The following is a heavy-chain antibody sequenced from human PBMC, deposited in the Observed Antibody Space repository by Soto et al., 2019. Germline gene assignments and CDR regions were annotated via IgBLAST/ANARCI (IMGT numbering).Heavy chain of an antibody. J-gene: IGHJ4*02. D-gene: IGHD6-19*01. CDR1: GFTFSNYA. Sequence: GGTLRLSCATCGFTFSNYAMSWVRQAPGKGLEWVSAISGDSGSTYYADFVRGRFTISSGNSKNSLYLQMNTLRADDTAVYYWAIPSGLTVTGPDYWGQGTLVTVSS. CDR3: AIPSGLTVTGPDY. CDR2: ISGDSGST. V-gene: IGHV3-23*01.